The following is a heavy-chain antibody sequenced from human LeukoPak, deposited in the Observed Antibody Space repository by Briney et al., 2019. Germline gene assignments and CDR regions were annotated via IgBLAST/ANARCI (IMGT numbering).Heavy chain of an antibody. CDR3: TTNYDGDSNY. Sequence: GGSLRLSCTASGFTFSSYAMSWVRQAPGKGLEWVSAISGSGGSTYYADSVKGRFIISGDNAKNTVYLQMNSLRADDTAVYYCTTNYDGDSNYWGQGTLVTVSS. D-gene: IGHD2-21*02. CDR1: GFTFSSYA. J-gene: IGHJ4*02. V-gene: IGHV3-23*01. CDR2: ISGSGGST.